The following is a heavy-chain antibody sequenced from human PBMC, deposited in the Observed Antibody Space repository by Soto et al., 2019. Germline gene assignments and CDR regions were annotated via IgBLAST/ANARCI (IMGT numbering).Heavy chain of an antibody. CDR1: GGSFSGYY. V-gene: IGHV4-34*01. CDR3: ARRKSGGSSVAFDI. D-gene: IGHD2-15*01. CDR2: INHSGST. Sequence: QVQLQQWGAGLLKPSETLSLTCAVYGGSFSGYYWSWIRQPPGKGLEWIGEINHSGSTNYNPSLKSRVTISVDTSKNQFSLKLSSVTAADTAVYYCARRKSGGSSVAFDIWGQGTMVTVSS. J-gene: IGHJ3*02.